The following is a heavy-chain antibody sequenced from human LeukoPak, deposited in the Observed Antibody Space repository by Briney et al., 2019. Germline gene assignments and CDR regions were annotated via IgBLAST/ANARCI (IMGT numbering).Heavy chain of an antibody. D-gene: IGHD1-26*01. CDR2: ININGTFS. V-gene: IGHV3-74*03. CDR1: GLAFDTFW. Sequence: GGSLRLSCVTYGLAFDTFWMHWVRQAPGKGLMWVARININGTFSTYADSVQGRFTVFRDNAKKTLYLQVNSLRVEDTATYFCGQVGYWGQGTLVTVAS. CDR3: GQVGY. J-gene: IGHJ4*02.